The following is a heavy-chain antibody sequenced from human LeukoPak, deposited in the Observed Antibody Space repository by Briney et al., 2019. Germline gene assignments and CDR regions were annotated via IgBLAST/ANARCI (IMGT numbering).Heavy chain of an antibody. CDR1: GGSVSSYY. Sequence: SETLSLTCIVSGGSVSSYYWTWIRQPPGKGLEWIGYIYNSGSTNYNPSLKSRVTISVDTSKNQFSLKLSSVAAADTAVYYCARDTDSSGYYDSWGQGTLVTVSS. D-gene: IGHD3-22*01. V-gene: IGHV4-59*02. CDR2: IYNSGST. CDR3: ARDTDSSGYYDS. J-gene: IGHJ5*01.